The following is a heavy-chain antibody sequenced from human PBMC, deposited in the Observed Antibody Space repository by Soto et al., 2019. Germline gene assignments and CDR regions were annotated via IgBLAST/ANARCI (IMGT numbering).Heavy chain of an antibody. Sequence: ASVKVSCKASGGTISSYTISRVRQAPGQGLEWMGRIIPILGIANYAQKFQGRVTITADKSTSTAYMELSSLRSEDTAVYYCAGVEGIAAAGYYFNYWGQGTLVTVSS. CDR1: GGTISSYT. J-gene: IGHJ4*02. CDR2: IIPILGIA. CDR3: AGVEGIAAAGYYFNY. V-gene: IGHV1-69*02. D-gene: IGHD6-13*01.